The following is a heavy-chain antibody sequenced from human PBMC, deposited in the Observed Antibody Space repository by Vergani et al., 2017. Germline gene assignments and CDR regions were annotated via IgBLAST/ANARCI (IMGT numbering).Heavy chain of an antibody. Sequence: EVQPVESGGGLVKPGGSLRLSCAASGFTFSSYSMNWVRQAPGKGLEWVSSISSSSSYIYYADSVKGRFTISRDNAKNSLYLQMNSLRAEDTAVYYCARDGITMVRGVISYYFDYWGQGTLVTVSS. CDR3: ARDGITMVRGVISYYFDY. D-gene: IGHD3-10*01. CDR2: ISSSSSYI. V-gene: IGHV3-21*01. CDR1: GFTFSSYS. J-gene: IGHJ4*02.